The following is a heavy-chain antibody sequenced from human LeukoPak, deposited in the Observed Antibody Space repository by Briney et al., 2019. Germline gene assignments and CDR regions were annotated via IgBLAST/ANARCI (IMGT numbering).Heavy chain of an antibody. D-gene: IGHD2-21*02. Sequence: GESLKISCDTSGYSFTTYWIGWVRQMAGTGLEWVGAIYPDDSDTIYSPSFQGQFTISADKSVRTAYLQWNSLNASDTAMYYCARQRGASETDNWLDPRGQGTLVTVSS. CDR1: GYSFTTYW. J-gene: IGHJ5*02. CDR2: IYPDDSDT. CDR3: ARQRGASETDNWLDP. V-gene: IGHV5-51*01.